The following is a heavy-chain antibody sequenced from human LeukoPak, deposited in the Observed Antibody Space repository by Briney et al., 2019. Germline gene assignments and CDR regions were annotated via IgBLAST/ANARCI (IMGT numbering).Heavy chain of an antibody. Sequence: GGSLRLSCAASGFSVSDNYMNWVRQAPGKGLEWVSGISWNGRNTAYAESLKGRFTISRDNAKNSLYLQMNSLRAEDTAVYYCAELGITMIGGVWGKGTTVTISS. CDR1: GFSVSDNY. CDR3: AELGITMIGGV. D-gene: IGHD3-10*02. V-gene: IGHV3-20*04. CDR2: ISWNGRNT. J-gene: IGHJ6*04.